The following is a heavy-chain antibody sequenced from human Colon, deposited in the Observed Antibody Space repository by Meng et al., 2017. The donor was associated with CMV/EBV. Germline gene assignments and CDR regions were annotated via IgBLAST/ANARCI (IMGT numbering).Heavy chain of an antibody. Sequence: SLKISCAASGFTFDDSAMHWVRQVPGKGLEWVSSISRNGGSTGYADSVKGRFTISRDNAKNSLYLQVDSLRAEDTAVYYCARSRNALVPYYDIPSLWGQGTTVTVSS. CDR1: GFTFDDSA. D-gene: IGHD3-9*01. V-gene: IGHV3-9*01. CDR2: ISRNGGST. J-gene: IGHJ6*02. CDR3: ARSRNALVPYYDIPSL.